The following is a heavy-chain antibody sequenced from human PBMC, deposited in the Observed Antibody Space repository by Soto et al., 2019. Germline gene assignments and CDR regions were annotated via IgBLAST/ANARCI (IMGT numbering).Heavy chain of an antibody. CDR1: GFTFNAYA. CDR2: IGGSGGNR. J-gene: IGHJ4*02. D-gene: IGHD4-4*01. Sequence: DVQLLESGGGLVQPGGSLRLSCAASGFTFNAYAMTWVRQAPGKGLEWVSGIGGSGGNRYYAGSVRGRFTISRDNSKDTVDLQMNSLRVEDTAVYYCARVASDYINSVDHWGQGILVSVSS. V-gene: IGHV3-23*01. CDR3: ARVASDYINSVDH.